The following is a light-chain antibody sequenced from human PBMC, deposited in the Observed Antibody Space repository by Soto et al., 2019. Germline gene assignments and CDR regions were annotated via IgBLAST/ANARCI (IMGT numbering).Light chain of an antibody. V-gene: IGKV3D-15*01. CDR3: QQYNNWPLT. Sequence: EIVMTQSPVTLSVSPGERATLSCRASQSVSDNLAWYQQKPGQAPRLLFYGASTRATDIPVRFSGSGSGTEFTLTISSLQSEDFAVYYCQQYNNWPLTFAG. J-gene: IGKJ4*01. CDR2: GAS. CDR1: QSVSDN.